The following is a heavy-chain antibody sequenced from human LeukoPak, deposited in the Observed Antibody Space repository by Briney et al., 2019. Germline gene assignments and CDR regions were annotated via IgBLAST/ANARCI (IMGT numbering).Heavy chain of an antibody. CDR1: GFTFSDYY. Sequence: PGGSLRLSCQASGFTFSDYYMSWVRQSPGKGLEWLSYISSSGSIIYADSVKGRFTISRDNAKNSLYLQMNSLRAEDTAVYYCARDPYSGSYGADYYYYMDVWGKGTTVTISS. CDR2: ISSSGSII. J-gene: IGHJ6*03. CDR3: ARDPYSGSYGADYYYYMDV. D-gene: IGHD1-26*01. V-gene: IGHV3-11*04.